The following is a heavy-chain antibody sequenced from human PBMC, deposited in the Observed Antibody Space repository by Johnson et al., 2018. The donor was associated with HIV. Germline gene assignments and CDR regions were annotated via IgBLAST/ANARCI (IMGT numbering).Heavy chain of an antibody. D-gene: IGHD1-7*01. Sequence: QVQLVESGGGVVQPGRSLRLSCVASGFTFSSYGMHWVRQVPGKGLEWVSLINWDGDSNYYADSVKGRFTISRDNSKNTLYLQMNSLRAEDTAVYYCAREENWNYDPDAFDIWGQGTMVTVSS. CDR2: INWDGDSN. V-gene: IGHV3-NL1*01. CDR3: AREENWNYDPDAFDI. CDR1: GFTFSSYG. J-gene: IGHJ3*02.